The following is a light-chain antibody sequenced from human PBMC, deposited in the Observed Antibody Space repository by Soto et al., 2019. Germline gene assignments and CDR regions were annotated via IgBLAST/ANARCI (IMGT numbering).Light chain of an antibody. V-gene: IGLV1-40*01. CDR1: SSNIGAGYD. Sequence: QSVLTQPPSVSGAPGQRVTISCTGSSSNIGAGYDVHWYQQLPGTAPKLLISGNSNRPSGVPDRVSGSKSGTSASLAITGLQAEDEADYYCQSYDSRLSGYVFGTGTKVTVL. CDR3: QSYDSRLSGYV. CDR2: GNS. J-gene: IGLJ1*01.